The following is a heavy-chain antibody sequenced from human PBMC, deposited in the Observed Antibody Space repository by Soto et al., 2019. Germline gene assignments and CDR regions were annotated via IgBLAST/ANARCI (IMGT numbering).Heavy chain of an antibody. CDR3: VRDLYSGSDY. CDR1: GFTFSRYW. V-gene: IGHV3-7*04. Sequence: TGGSLRLSCAASGFTFSRYWMNWVRQAPGKGLEWVANIKQDGSEHYYVDSVKGRFTISRDNAKNSLYLQMNSLRAEDTAVYYCVRDLYSGSDYWGQGTLVTLSS. D-gene: IGHD1-26*01. CDR2: IKQDGSEH. J-gene: IGHJ4*02.